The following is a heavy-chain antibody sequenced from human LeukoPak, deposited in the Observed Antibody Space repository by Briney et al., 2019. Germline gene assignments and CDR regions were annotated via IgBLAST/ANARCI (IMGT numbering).Heavy chain of an antibody. J-gene: IGHJ6*03. V-gene: IGHV3-23*01. CDR2: ISGDGEGT. CDR1: GSTFSNFA. CDR3: AKAGTDGIRHNNYYMDV. D-gene: IGHD1-14*01. Sequence: GGSLRLSCAASGSTFSNFAMRWVRQIPGKGLEWVSAISGDGEGTYYADSVRGRFSISRDNSKDTLFLQMNSLRAEDTAVYYCAKAGTDGIRHNNYYMDVWGKGTTVTVSS.